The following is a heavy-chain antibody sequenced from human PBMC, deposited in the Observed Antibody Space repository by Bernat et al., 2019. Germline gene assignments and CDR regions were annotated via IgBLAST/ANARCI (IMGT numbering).Heavy chain of an antibody. Sequence: QVQLVQSGAEVKKPGSSVKVSCKASEDTFSSYTISWVRQAPGQGLEWMGRIIPNLGITNYAQKFQGRVTITADKSMSTAYMELSSLRSEDTAVYYCARVHAFDIWGQGTMVTVSS. V-gene: IGHV1-69*02. CDR3: ARVHAFDI. CDR1: EDTFSSYT. J-gene: IGHJ3*02. CDR2: IIPNLGIT.